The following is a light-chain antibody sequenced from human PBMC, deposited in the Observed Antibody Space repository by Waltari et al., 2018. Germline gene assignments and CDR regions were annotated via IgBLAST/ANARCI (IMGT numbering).Light chain of an antibody. CDR3: QQYNNWPPGT. CDR1: QTIGFS. Sequence: TVVTQSPATLSVSPGERATLSCRNSQTIGFSLAWYQQKPGQAPRLLIYHASTRATGIPDRFSGSGSESDFTLTISSLQSEDVAVYYCQQYNNWPPGTFGQGTKVEI. V-gene: IGKV3-15*01. CDR2: HAS. J-gene: IGKJ1*01.